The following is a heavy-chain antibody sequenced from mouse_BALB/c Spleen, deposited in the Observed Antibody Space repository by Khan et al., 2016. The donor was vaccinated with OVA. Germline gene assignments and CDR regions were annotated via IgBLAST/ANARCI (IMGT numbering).Heavy chain of an antibody. Sequence: EVELVESGGGLVKPGGSLKLSCAASGFTFSDYYMYWVRQTPEKRLEWVATISDGGSYNYYPDSVKWPFTLSRADAKNNVYCQLGSLKLEDTAMYYCVRGYYGDPLAYWGQGTLVTVSA. D-gene: IGHD2-13*01. CDR2: ISDGGSYN. CDR1: GFTFSDYY. CDR3: VRGYYGDPLAY. V-gene: IGHV5-4*02. J-gene: IGHJ3*01.